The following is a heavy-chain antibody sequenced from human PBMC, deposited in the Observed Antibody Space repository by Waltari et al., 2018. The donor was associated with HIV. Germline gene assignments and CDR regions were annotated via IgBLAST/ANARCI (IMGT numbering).Heavy chain of an antibody. CDR3: ARTNYYDY. CDR1: GFTFSTYG. V-gene: IGHV3-64*01. J-gene: IGHJ4*02. Sequence: EVHLVQSGGGLVQPGESLRLSCEASGFTFSTYGMNWVRQAPGRGVEYFAGISSNGGTTSYANSVKGRFTISRDNSKNTLYLQMGSLRAEDTAVYYCARTNYYDYWGQGALVTVSS. D-gene: IGHD2-8*01. CDR2: ISSNGGTT.